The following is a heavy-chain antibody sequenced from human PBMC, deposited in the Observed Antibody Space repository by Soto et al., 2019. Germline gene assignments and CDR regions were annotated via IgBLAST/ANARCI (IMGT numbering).Heavy chain of an antibody. D-gene: IGHD3-10*01. CDR2: ITGDGLTT. J-gene: IGHJ5*02. V-gene: IGHV3-23*01. CDR1: GFTFSSYA. CDR3: AKDPLQLVSGLFDP. Sequence: LRLSCAASGFTFSSYAMSWVRQAPGKGLDWVSTITGDGLTTYDADSVKGRFTISRDNSKSTLYLQLNSLRVDDTAVYYCAKDPLQLVSGLFDPWGQGTLVTVSS.